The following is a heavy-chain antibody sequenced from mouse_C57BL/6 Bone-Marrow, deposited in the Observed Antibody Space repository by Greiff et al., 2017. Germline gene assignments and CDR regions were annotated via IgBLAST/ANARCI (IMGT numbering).Heavy chain of an antibody. CDR1: GFAFNTYA. J-gene: IGHJ1*03. D-gene: IGHD2-12*01. Sequence: EVKLVESGGGLVQPKGSLKLSCAASGFAFNTYAMHWVRQAPGKGLEWVARTRSKSSNYATYYADSVKDRFTISRDDSQSMLYLQMNNLKTEDTAMYYCVREGGYYRYFDVWGTGTTVTVSS. CDR2: TRSKSSNYAT. CDR3: VREGGYYRYFDV. V-gene: IGHV10-3*01.